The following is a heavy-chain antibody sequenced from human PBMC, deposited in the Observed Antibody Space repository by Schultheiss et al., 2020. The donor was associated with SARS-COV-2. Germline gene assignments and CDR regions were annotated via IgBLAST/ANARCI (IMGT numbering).Heavy chain of an antibody. V-gene: IGHV3-21*04. CDR2: ISSSSTYI. J-gene: IGHJ3*02. D-gene: IGHD2-2*01. CDR1: GFTVSSNY. Sequence: GGSLRLSCAASGFTVSSNYMNWVRQAPGKGLEWVSSISSSSTYIYYADSVKGRFTISRDNAKNSLYLQMNSLRAEDTAVYYCAKGGYCSSTSCLFDAFDIWGQGTMVTVSS. CDR3: AKGGYCSSTSCLFDAFDI.